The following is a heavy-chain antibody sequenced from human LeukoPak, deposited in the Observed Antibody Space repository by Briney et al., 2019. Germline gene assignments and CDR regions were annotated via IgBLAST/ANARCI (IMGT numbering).Heavy chain of an antibody. CDR1: GGSISSYY. Sequence: SETLSLTCTVSGGSISSYYWSWIRQPPGKGLEWIGTIYFGGSTKNNPSLKSRVTISVDTSKNQFTLKLSSVKAGDTAVYYCAREVAGIQLFDYWGQGTLVTVSS. CDR3: AREVAGIQLFDY. CDR2: IYFGGST. D-gene: IGHD5-18*01. V-gene: IGHV4-59*01. J-gene: IGHJ4*02.